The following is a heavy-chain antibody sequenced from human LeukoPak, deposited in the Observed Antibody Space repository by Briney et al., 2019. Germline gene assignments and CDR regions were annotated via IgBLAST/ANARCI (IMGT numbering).Heavy chain of an antibody. J-gene: IGHJ4*02. D-gene: IGHD1-26*01. Sequence: ASVKVSCKASGGTFSSYAISWVRQAPGQGLEWMGGIIPIFGTANYAQKFQGRVTITADESTSTAYMELSSLRSEDTAVYYCARSKLLTPMSPQHLDYWGQGTLVTVSS. CDR3: ARSKLLTPMSPQHLDY. CDR1: GGTFSSYA. V-gene: IGHV1-69*13. CDR2: IIPIFGTA.